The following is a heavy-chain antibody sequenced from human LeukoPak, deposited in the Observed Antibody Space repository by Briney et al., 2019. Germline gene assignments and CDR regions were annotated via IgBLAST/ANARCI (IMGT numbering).Heavy chain of an antibody. CDR2: IYTSGST. J-gene: IGHJ3*02. V-gene: IGHV4-4*07. Sequence: SETLSLTCTVSGGSISSFYWSWIRQPAGKGLEWIGRIYTSGSTNYNPSLKSRVTMSVDTSKNQFSLKLSSVTAADTAVYYCARDRYYYDSSGDAFDIWGQGTMVTVSS. CDR1: GGSISSFY. D-gene: IGHD3-22*01. CDR3: ARDRYYYDSSGDAFDI.